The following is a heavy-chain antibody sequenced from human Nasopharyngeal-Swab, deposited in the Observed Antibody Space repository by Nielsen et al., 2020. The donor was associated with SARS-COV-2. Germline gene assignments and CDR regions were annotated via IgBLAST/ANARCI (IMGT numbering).Heavy chain of an antibody. CDR2: IYYTGST. J-gene: IGHJ5*02. CDR3: ARGFDP. V-gene: IGHV4-59*08. CDR1: GGSISGYY. Sequence: LRLSFTVSGGSISGYYWSWIRQPPGKGLEWFGNIYYTGSTKYNPSLKSRVTISIDTSKNQFSLKLSSVTAADTAVYYCARGFDPWGQGTLVTVSS.